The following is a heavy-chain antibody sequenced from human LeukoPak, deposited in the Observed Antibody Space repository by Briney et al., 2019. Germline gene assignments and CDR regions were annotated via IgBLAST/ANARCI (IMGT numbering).Heavy chain of an antibody. Sequence: GGSLRLSWAASGFTFSSYWMSWVRQAPGKGREGVANIKQDGSEKYYVDSVKGRFTISRDNAKNSLYLQMNSLRAEDTAVYYCARVKRGSGSLDYWGQGTLVTVSS. V-gene: IGHV3-7*01. CDR2: IKQDGSEK. J-gene: IGHJ4*02. D-gene: IGHD1-26*01. CDR1: GFTFSSYW. CDR3: ARVKRGSGSLDY.